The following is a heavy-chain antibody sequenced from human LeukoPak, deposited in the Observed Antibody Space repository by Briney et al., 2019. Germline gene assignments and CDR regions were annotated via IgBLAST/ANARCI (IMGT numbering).Heavy chain of an antibody. V-gene: IGHV1-69*04. Sequence: SVKVSCKASGGTFSNSALSWVRQAPGQGLEWMGRIIPTVGLIHYEQKFRGRITISADTSTTIAYMELTSLRSDDTAVYYCTRGLGSKREDFWGQGTLVTVSS. J-gene: IGHJ4*02. CDR1: GGTFSNSA. CDR2: IIPTVGLI. D-gene: IGHD3/OR15-3a*01. CDR3: TRGLGSKREDF.